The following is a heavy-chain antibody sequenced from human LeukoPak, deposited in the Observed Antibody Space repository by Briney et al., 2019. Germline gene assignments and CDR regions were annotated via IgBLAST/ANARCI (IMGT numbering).Heavy chain of an antibody. CDR1: GGTFGSYA. J-gene: IGHJ4*02. CDR2: IIPILGIA. CDR3: ASLGMVRGAIAY. D-gene: IGHD3-10*01. Sequence: SVKVSCKASGGTFGSYAISWVRQAPGQGLEWMGRIIPILGIANYAQKFQGRVTITADKSTSTAYMELSSLRSEDTAVYYCASLGMVRGAIAYWGQGTLVTVSS. V-gene: IGHV1-69*04.